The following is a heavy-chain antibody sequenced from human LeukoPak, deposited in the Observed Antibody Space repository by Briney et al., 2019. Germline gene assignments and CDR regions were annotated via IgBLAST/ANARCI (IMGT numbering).Heavy chain of an antibody. CDR3: ARNQTSYDSWSGSRTGSHQAFDV. D-gene: IGHD3-3*01. Sequence: SETLSLTCTVSGGSVSSYYWRWIRQPPGKGLEWIGYIYSPGTTNYNPSLKSRVSFSVDTSKNKFSLNLNSVTAADTAIYYCARNQTSYDSWSGSRTGSHQAFDVWGQGRLVTVSS. CDR1: GGSVSSYY. V-gene: IGHV4-59*02. CDR2: IYSPGTT. J-gene: IGHJ3*01.